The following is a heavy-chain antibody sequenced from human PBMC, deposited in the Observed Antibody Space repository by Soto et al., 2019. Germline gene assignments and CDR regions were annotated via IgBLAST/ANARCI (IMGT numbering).Heavy chain of an antibody. J-gene: IGHJ4*02. D-gene: IGHD3-10*01. Sequence: QVQLVQSGAELKNPGASVKVSCKASGYIFTNFPIHWVRQAPGQRLEWMGWINAANGDTGYSQKFQGRVTFTRDTSASIVYMEMSSLISEDTAVYYCARKDYYGSGCYYFDYWGQGNLVTVSS. CDR3: ARKDYYGSGCYYFDY. V-gene: IGHV1-3*01. CDR2: INAANGDT. CDR1: GYIFTNFP.